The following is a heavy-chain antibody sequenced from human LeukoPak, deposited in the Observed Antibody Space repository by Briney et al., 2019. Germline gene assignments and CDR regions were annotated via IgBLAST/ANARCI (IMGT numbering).Heavy chain of an antibody. V-gene: IGHV1-8*01. CDR3: ARGVAGVYFYYYMDV. J-gene: IGHJ6*03. Sequence: GASVKVSCKASGYTFTSSDINWVRQATGQGLEWMGWMNPNNGDTHYAQKFQGTVTMTRDTSISTAYMELSSLRSDDTAVYYCARGVAGVYFYYYMDVWGKGTTVTVSS. CDR1: GYTFTSSD. CDR2: MNPNNGDT. D-gene: IGHD1-14*01.